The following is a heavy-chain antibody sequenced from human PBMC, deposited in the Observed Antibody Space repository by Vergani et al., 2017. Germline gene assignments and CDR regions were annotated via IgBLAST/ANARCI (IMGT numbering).Heavy chain of an antibody. J-gene: IGHJ5*02. D-gene: IGHD1-1*01. V-gene: IGHV1-69*02. CDR3: ARVRGETGTAGWLDP. CDR2: IIPIIRLA. CDR1: GDIFNNYT. Sequence: QVHLEQSGTEVKKPGSSVKVSCKVSGDIFNNYTVTWVRQAPGQGLEWMGRIIPIIRLATSAQKFQDRVKITGDTSTNTVYMEMNNLRSEDTAVYYCARVRGETGTAGWLDPWGQGTLVTVSS.